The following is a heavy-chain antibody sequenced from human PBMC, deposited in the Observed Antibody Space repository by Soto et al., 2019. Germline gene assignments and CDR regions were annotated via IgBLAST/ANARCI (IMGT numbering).Heavy chain of an antibody. V-gene: IGHV3-21*01. CDR3: ARYDSSGYYWPYYYYGMDV. CDR2: ISSSSSYI. CDR1: GFTFSTYV. Sequence: GGSLRVSCAASGFTFSTYVVNLVRPAPGKGLDWVSSISSSSSYIYYADSVKGRFTISRDNAKNSLYLQMNSLRAENTAVYYCARYDSSGYYWPYYYYGMDVWGQGTTVTVSS. J-gene: IGHJ6*02. D-gene: IGHD3-22*01.